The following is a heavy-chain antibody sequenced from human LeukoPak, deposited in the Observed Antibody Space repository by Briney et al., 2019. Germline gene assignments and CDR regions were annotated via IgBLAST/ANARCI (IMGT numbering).Heavy chain of an antibody. Sequence: PGRSLRLSCAASGFTFDDYAMHWVRQAPGKGLEWVSGISWNSSSIGYADSVKGRFTISRDNAKNSLYLQMNSLRSDDTAVYYCARGDVVVATHPEDAFDIWGQGTMVTVSS. CDR1: GFTFDDYA. V-gene: IGHV3-9*01. J-gene: IGHJ3*02. D-gene: IGHD2-15*01. CDR2: ISWNSSSI. CDR3: ARGDVVVATHPEDAFDI.